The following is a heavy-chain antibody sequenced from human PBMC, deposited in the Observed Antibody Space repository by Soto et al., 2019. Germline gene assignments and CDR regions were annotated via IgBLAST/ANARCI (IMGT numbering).Heavy chain of an antibody. CDR2: IWYDGTNK. D-gene: IGHD3-16*01. Sequence: QVQLVESGGGVVQPGRSLRLSCVASGFTISTYGMQWVRQAPGKGLEWVAVIWYDGTNKNYADSVKGRFTISRDNSKNTLYLQMNSLRADDTAVYYCATFTFGGIDDWGQGTLVTVSS. CDR1: GFTISTYG. J-gene: IGHJ4*02. CDR3: ATFTFGGIDD. V-gene: IGHV3-33*01.